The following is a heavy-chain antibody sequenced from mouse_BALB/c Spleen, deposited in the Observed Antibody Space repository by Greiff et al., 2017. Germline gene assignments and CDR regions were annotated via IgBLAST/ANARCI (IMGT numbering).Heavy chain of an antibody. CDR3: AREGWLLRRYAMDY. CDR1: GYTFTDYA. J-gene: IGHJ4*01. V-gene: IGHV1S137*01. CDR2: ISTYYGDA. D-gene: IGHD2-3*01. Sequence: QVQLQQSGAELVRPGVSVKISCKGSGYTFTDYAMHWMKQSHAKSLEWIGVISTYYGDASYNQKFKGKATMTVDKSSSTAYMELARLTSEDSAIYYCAREGWLLRRYAMDYWGQGTSVTVSS.